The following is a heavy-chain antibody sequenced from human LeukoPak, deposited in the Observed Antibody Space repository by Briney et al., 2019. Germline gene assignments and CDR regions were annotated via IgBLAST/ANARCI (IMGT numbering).Heavy chain of an antibody. CDR1: EFDFSTHA. D-gene: IGHD1-1*01. V-gene: IGHV3-23*01. Sequence: HPGGSLRLSCAASEFDFSTHAMTWVRQAPGKGLEWVSAISISGTKTYYADPVKGRFTISRDNSKNTLYLQMNSLRAEDTAVYYCAKAPPYKKYFDYWGQGTLVTVSS. J-gene: IGHJ4*02. CDR2: ISISGTKT. CDR3: AKAPPYKKYFDY.